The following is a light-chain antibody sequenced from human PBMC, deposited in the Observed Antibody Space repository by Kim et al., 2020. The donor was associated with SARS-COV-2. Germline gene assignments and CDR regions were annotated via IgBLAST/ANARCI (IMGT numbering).Light chain of an antibody. CDR3: NSRDSSTNRLV. CDR1: RLRSYY. V-gene: IGLV3-19*01. Sequence: ALGQTVRITCQGDRLRSYYASWYQQKPGQAPVVVIYGKNNRPSVIPDRFSGSSSGNTASLTIAGAQAEDEADYYCNSRDSSTNRLVFGGGTQLTVL. J-gene: IGLJ2*01. CDR2: GKN.